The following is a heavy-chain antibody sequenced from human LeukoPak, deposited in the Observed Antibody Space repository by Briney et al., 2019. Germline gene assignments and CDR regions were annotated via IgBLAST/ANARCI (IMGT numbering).Heavy chain of an antibody. CDR2: IYYSGST. Sequence: SETLSLTCTVSGGSISRYYWSWIRQPPGKGLEYIGYIYYSGSTNYNPSLKSRVTISVDTSKNQFSLKLSSVTAADTAVYYCARSEGWLQYYYFDYWGQGTLVTVSS. D-gene: IGHD5-24*01. CDR1: GGSISRYY. V-gene: IGHV4-59*08. CDR3: ARSEGWLQYYYFDY. J-gene: IGHJ4*02.